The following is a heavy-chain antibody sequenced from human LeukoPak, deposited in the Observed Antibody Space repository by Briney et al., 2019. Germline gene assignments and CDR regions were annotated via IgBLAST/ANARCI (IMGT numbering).Heavy chain of an antibody. V-gene: IGHV4-59*08. D-gene: IGHD1-14*01. CDR2: IYYSGST. CDR1: GGSISSYY. CDR3: ARYTENYYFDY. J-gene: IGHJ4*02. Sequence: SETLSLTCTVSGGSISSYYWSWIRQPPGKGLEWTGYIYYSGSTNYNPSLKSRVTISVDTSKNQFSLKLSSVTAADTAVYYCARYTENYYFDYWGQGTLVTVSS.